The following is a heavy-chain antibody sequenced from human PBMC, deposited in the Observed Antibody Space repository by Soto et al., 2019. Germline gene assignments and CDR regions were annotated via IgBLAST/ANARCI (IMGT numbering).Heavy chain of an antibody. D-gene: IGHD3-3*01. CDR3: ARGPRESGEWLLFDY. J-gene: IGHJ4*02. V-gene: IGHV1-8*01. CDR1: GYTFMTYE. Sequence: XSVKVSFKASGYTFMTYEINWVRRAAGQGLEWMGRMNPDNGNTGYAQKFQDRVTMTRNTSISTAYMELSSLRSDDTAVYYCARGPRESGEWLLFDYWGQGALVTVSS. CDR2: MNPDNGNT.